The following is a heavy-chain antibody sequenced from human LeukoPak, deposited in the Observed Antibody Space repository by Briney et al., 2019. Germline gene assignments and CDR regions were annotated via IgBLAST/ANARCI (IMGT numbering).Heavy chain of an antibody. CDR2: FDPEDGET. D-gene: IGHD4-17*01. CDR1: GYTLTELS. J-gene: IGHJ4*02. Sequence: AASVKVSCKVSGYTLTELSMHWVRQAPGKGLEWMGGFDPEDGETIYAQKFRGRVTMTEDTSTDTAYMELSSLRSEDTAVYYRATDLNTVTFDYWGQGTLVTVSS. V-gene: IGHV1-24*01. CDR3: ATDLNTVTFDY.